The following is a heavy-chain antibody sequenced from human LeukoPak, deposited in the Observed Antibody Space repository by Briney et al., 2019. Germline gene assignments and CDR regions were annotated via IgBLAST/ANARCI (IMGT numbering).Heavy chain of an antibody. CDR3: ARASLHDAFDI. V-gene: IGHV4-30-4*08. CDR1: GGSISSGDYY. J-gene: IGHJ3*02. CDR2: IYFSGST. Sequence: SQTLSLTCSVSGGSISSGDYYWRWGRQPPGTGLEWVGYIYFSGSTYYNPSLKSRVILSVDTSKNQFSLKLSSVTAADTAVYYCARASLHDAFDIWGQGTMVTVSS.